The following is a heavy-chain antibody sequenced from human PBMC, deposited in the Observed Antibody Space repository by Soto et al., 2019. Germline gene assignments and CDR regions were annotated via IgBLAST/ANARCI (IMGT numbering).Heavy chain of an antibody. J-gene: IGHJ4*02. CDR2: ISAYNGNT. V-gene: IGHV1-18*01. D-gene: IGHD5-18*01. CDR1: GYTFTSYG. Sequence: GASVKVSCKASGYTFTSYGISWVRQAPGQGLEWMGWISAYNGNTNYAQKLQGRVTMTTDTSTSTAYMELRSLRSDDTAVYYCARDLLGVVDTAIIAGSRPGYWGQGTLVTVSS. CDR3: ARDLLGVVDTAIIAGSRPGY.